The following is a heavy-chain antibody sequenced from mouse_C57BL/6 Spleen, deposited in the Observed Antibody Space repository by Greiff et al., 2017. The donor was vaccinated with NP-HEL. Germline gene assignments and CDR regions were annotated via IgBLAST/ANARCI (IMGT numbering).Heavy chain of an antibody. CDR1: GYTFTSYW. Sequence: QVQLQQPGAELVKPGASVKLSCKASGYTFTSYWMHWVKQRPGQGLEWIGMIHPNSGSTNYNEKFKSKATLTVDKSSSTAYMQLSSLTSEDSAVYDCERDITTVDFAYWGQGTLVTVSA. V-gene: IGHV1-64*01. D-gene: IGHD1-1*01. CDR2: IHPNSGST. J-gene: IGHJ3*01. CDR3: ERDITTVDFAY.